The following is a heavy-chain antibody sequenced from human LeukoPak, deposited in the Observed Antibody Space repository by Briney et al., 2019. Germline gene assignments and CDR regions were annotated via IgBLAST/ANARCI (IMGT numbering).Heavy chain of an antibody. Sequence: GESLEISCKGSGYSFTSYWIGWVRQMPGKGLEWMGIIYPGDSDTRYSPSFQGQVTISADKSISTAYLQWSSLKASDTAMYYCARVSPIAAAIYYYYMDVWGKGTTVTVSS. CDR3: ARVSPIAAAIYYYYMDV. J-gene: IGHJ6*03. D-gene: IGHD6-13*01. CDR2: IYPGDSDT. V-gene: IGHV5-51*01. CDR1: GYSFTSYW.